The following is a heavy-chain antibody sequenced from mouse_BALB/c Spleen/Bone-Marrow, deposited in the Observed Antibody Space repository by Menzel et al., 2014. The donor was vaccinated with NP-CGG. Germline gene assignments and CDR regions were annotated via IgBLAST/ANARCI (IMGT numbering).Heavy chain of an antibody. Sequence: EVKLVESGGGLVKPGGSLKLSCAASGFTFSYYGMSWVRQSPEEGLEWVAEVSSGGRYTYYPDTVTGRFTISRDNAKNTLYLEMSSLRSEDTAMYYCARDSSGYFDYWGQGTTLTVSS. CDR3: ARDSSGYFDY. V-gene: IGHV5-9-4*01. D-gene: IGHD3-1*01. J-gene: IGHJ2*01. CDR2: VSSGGRYT. CDR1: GFTFSYYG.